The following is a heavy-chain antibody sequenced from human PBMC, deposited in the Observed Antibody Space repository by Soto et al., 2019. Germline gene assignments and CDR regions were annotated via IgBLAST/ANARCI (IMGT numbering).Heavy chain of an antibody. J-gene: IGHJ4*02. V-gene: IGHV3-23*01. CDR1: GFSFSNFA. Sequence: DVRLLESGGGLVQPGESLRLSCAASGFSFSNFAMSWVRQAPGKGLEWVSGIGAGGDITFYADSVKGRFGISRDNSKNTVYLQVNSLRAEDTAVYFCAKDDFTDRGEDYFDHWGPGTLVSVSS. CDR2: IGAGGDIT. CDR3: AKDDFTDRGEDYFDH. D-gene: IGHD2-21*01.